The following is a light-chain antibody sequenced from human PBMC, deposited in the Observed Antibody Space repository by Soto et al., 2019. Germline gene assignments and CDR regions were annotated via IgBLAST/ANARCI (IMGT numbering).Light chain of an antibody. J-gene: IGLJ2*01. V-gene: IGLV1-44*01. CDR3: EAWDDSLNGHVV. CDR1: SSNIGDNT. Sequence: QSVLTQPPSASGTPGQRVTISCSGSSSNIGDNTVNWYQQLPGTAPKLLIYSNNQRPSGVPDRFSGSKSGTSASLAISGLRSEDAADYYCEAWDDSLNGHVVFGGGTKLTVL. CDR2: SNN.